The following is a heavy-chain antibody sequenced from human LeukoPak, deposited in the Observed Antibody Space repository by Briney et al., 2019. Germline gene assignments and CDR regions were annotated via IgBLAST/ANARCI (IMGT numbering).Heavy chain of an antibody. Sequence: PSETLSLTCTVSGGSISSSSYYWGWIRQPPGKGLEWIGSIYYSGSTYYNPSLKSRVTISVDTSKNQFSLKLSSVTAADTAVYYCASSWYNWNDVRKSVPGSFDYWGQGTLVTVSS. D-gene: IGHD1-20*01. CDR3: ASSWYNWNDVRKSVPGSFDY. J-gene: IGHJ4*02. CDR1: GGSISSSSYY. V-gene: IGHV4-39*01. CDR2: IYYSGST.